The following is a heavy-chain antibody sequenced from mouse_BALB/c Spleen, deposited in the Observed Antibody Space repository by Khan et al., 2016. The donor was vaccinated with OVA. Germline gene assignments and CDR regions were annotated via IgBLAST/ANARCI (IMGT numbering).Heavy chain of an antibody. CDR1: GYTFNNYT. D-gene: IGHD2-14*01. CDR3: ASYYRYPAWFAY. J-gene: IGHJ3*01. Sequence: QVQLQQSGAELARPGASVKMSCKASGYTFNNYTMHWLKQRPGQGLEWIGYINPSTSYTYYNQNFNDRATLTADKSSSTAYMQLSSLTSDDSADYYCASYYRYPAWFAYWGQGTLVTVSA. V-gene: IGHV1-4*01. CDR2: INPSTSYT.